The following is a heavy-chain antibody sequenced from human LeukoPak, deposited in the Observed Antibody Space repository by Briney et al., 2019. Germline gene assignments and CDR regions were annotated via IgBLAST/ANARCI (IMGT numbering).Heavy chain of an antibody. D-gene: IGHD2-2*01. CDR1: GFTFSSYA. CDR3: VRDQGYCTSASCRGDAFDV. V-gene: IGHV3-7*01. Sequence: AGGSLRLSCAASGFTFSSYAMSWVRQAPGKGLEWVAKIKEEGSEKYYVDSVKGRFTISRDNAKNSLSLQMHSLRDEDTAVYYCVRDQGYCTSASCRGDAFDVWGQGSMVSVSS. J-gene: IGHJ3*01. CDR2: IKEEGSEK.